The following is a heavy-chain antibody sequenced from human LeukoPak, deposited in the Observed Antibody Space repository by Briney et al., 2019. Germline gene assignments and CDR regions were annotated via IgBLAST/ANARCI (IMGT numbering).Heavy chain of an antibody. CDR3: ARVIGGIRYFDWYNWFDP. CDR2: ISSSSSYT. V-gene: IGHV3-11*05. CDR1: GFTFSDYY. J-gene: IGHJ5*02. D-gene: IGHD3-9*01. Sequence: GGSLRLSCAASGFTFSDYYMSWIRQAPGKGLEWVSYISSSSSYTNYADSVKCRFTISRDNAKNSLYLQMNSLRAEDTAVYYCARVIGGIRYFDWYNWFDPWGQGTLVTVSS.